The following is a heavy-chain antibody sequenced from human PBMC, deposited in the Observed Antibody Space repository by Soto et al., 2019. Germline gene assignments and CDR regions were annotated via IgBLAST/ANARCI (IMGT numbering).Heavy chain of an antibody. V-gene: IGHV3-30*18. D-gene: IGHD4-17*01. CDR2: ISYDGSNK. J-gene: IGHJ3*02. CDR1: GFTFSSYG. CDR3: AKETTSYAFDI. Sequence: QVQLVESGGGVVQPGRSLRLSCAASGFTFSSYGMHWVRQAPGKGLEWVAVISYDGSNKYYADSVKGRFTISRDNSKNTLYLQMNSLRAEDTAVYYCAKETTSYAFDIWGQGTMVTVSS.